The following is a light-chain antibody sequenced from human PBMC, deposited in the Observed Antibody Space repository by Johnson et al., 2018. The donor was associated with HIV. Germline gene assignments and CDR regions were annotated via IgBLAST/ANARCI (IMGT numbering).Light chain of an antibody. CDR3: GTWDSSLSAGDV. CDR2: END. V-gene: IGLV1-51*02. CDR1: SSNIGNNY. Sequence: QSVLTQPPSVSAAPGQKVTISCSGSSSNIGNNYVSWYQQLPGAAPKLLIYENDKRPSGIPDRFSGSKYGTSATLGITGLQTGDEADYYCGTWDSSLSAGDVFGTGTKVTVL. J-gene: IGLJ1*01.